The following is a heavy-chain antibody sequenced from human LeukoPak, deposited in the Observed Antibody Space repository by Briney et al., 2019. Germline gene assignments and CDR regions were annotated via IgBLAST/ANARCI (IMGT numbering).Heavy chain of an antibody. CDR1: GGSISSSY. V-gene: IGHV4-4*07. D-gene: IGHD5-18*01. J-gene: IGHJ5*02. CDR2: IYSSGST. CDR3: ARGLMDTARGTRPRFDP. Sequence: PSETLSLTCTVSGGSISSSYWSWIRQSAGKRLEWIGRIYSSGSTDYTPSLKSRVTISVDKSKNQFSLKLSSVTAADTAVYYCARGLMDTARGTRPRFDPWGQGTLVTVSS.